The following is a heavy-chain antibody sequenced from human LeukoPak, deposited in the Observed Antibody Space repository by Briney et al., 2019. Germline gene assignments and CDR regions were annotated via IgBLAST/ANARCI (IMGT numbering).Heavy chain of an antibody. J-gene: IGHJ4*02. CDR3: ARDDDRGPTWHDFWSGYYRKCDFDY. D-gene: IGHD3-3*01. CDR1: GYTFNSYG. V-gene: IGHV1-18*01. Sequence: ASVKVSCKASGYTFNSYGITWVRQAPGQGLEWMGWISAYNGNTDYAQNFQGRVTMTTDTSTNTAYMELRSLRSDDTAVYYCARDDDRGPTWHDFWSGYYRKCDFDYWGQGTLVTVSS. CDR2: ISAYNGNT.